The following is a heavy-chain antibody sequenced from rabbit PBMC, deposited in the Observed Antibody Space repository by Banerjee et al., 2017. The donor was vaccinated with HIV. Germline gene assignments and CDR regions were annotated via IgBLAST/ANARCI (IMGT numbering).Heavy chain of an antibody. Sequence: QEQLVESGGGLVTLGGSLKLSCKASGIDFSSYGISWVRQAPGKGLEWIAYINTGDGSTDYATWVNGRFTISKTSPTTVTLQMTSLTVADTATYLCAGSLVDNANLWGPGTLVTVS. V-gene: IGHV1S47*01. CDR3: AGSLVDNANL. D-gene: IGHD1-1*01. J-gene: IGHJ4*01. CDR1: GIDFSSYG. CDR2: INTGDGST.